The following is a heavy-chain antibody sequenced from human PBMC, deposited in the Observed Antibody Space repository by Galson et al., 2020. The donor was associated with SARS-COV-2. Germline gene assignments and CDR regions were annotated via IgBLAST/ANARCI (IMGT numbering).Heavy chain of an antibody. CDR2: IKQDGSEK. CDR1: GFTFSSYC. CDR3: ARDGIAAAGTYYYYGMDV. V-gene: IGHV3-7*01. Sequence: GESLKISCAASGFTFSSYCMSWVRQAPGKGLEWVANIKQDGSEKYYVDSVKGRFTISRDNAKNSLYLQMNSLRAEDTAVYYCARDGIAAAGTYYYYGMDVWGQGTTVTVSS. J-gene: IGHJ6*02. D-gene: IGHD6-13*01.